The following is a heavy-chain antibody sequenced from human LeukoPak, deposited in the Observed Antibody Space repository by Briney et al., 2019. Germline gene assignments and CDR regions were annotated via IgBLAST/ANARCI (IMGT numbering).Heavy chain of an antibody. V-gene: IGHV1-69*05. J-gene: IGHJ1*01. Sequence: SVKVSCKASGGTFSSYAISWVRQAPGQGLEWMGRIIPIFGTANYAQKFQGRVTITTDESTSTAYMELSSLRSEDTAVYYCARDMDSSSWYGFYFQHWGRGTLVTVSS. CDR1: GGTFSSYA. CDR3: ARDMDSSSWYGFYFQH. CDR2: IIPIFGTA. D-gene: IGHD6-13*01.